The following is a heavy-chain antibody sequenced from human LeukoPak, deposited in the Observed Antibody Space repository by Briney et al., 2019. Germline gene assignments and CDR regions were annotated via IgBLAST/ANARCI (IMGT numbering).Heavy chain of an antibody. Sequence: SETLSLTCTVSGGSISNNYWSWIRQPAGQGLEWIGRIHTSGSTNYNPSLKSRVTMSVDTSKNHFPLKLSSVTAADTAVYYCARPRSSSGWDGDFDSWGQGTLVTVSS. CDR1: GGSISNNY. CDR2: IHTSGST. J-gene: IGHJ4*02. V-gene: IGHV4-4*07. D-gene: IGHD6-19*01. CDR3: ARPRSSSGWDGDFDS.